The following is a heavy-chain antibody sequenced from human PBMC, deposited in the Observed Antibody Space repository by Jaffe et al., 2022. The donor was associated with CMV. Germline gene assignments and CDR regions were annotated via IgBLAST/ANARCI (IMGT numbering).Heavy chain of an antibody. D-gene: IGHD2-2*01. J-gene: IGHJ6*02. CDR2: ISSSSSTI. V-gene: IGHV3-48*02. Sequence: EVQLVESGGGLVQPGGSLRLSCAASGFTFSSYSMNWVRQAPGKGLEWVSYISSSSSTIYYADSVKGRFTISRDNAKNSLYLQMNSLRDEDTAVYYCARDQGVVPAAYNYYYYGMDVWGQGTTVTVSS. CDR3: ARDQGVVPAAYNYYYYGMDV. CDR1: GFTFSSYS.